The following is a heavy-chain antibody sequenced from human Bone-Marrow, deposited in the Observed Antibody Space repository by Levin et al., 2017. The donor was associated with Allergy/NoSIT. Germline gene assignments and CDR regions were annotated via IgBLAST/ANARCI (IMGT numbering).Heavy chain of an antibody. CDR3: ATAGRTSGYADAFEF. Sequence: GGSLRLSCVASTSTFSRYVLHWVRQAPGKGLEWVAVISHDETSEAYAEPVKGRFTVSKDNSKKTLYLQMNSLREEDTAVYYCATAGRTSGYADAFEFWGQGTMVTVSS. CDR1: TSTFSRYV. D-gene: IGHD3-22*01. CDR2: ISHDETSE. J-gene: IGHJ3*01. V-gene: IGHV3-30*04.